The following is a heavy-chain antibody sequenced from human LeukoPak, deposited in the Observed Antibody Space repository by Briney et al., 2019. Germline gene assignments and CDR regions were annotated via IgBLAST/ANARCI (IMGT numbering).Heavy chain of an antibody. Sequence: GESLKISCKGSGYSFTNYWIGWVRQMPGKGLEWMGITYPADSDTRYSPSFQGQVTISADKSISTAYLQWSSLKASDTAMYYCARLRSNSYYDSSGPFDYWGQGTLVTVSS. V-gene: IGHV5-51*01. J-gene: IGHJ4*02. D-gene: IGHD3-22*01. CDR3: ARLRSNSYYDSSGPFDY. CDR2: TYPADSDT. CDR1: GYSFTNYW.